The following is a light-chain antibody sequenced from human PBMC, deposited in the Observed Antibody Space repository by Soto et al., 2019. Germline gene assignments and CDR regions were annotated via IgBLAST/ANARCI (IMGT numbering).Light chain of an antibody. V-gene: IGKV3-15*01. CDR2: DAS. CDR3: QHYKTWPLS. J-gene: IGKJ4*01. Sequence: EIVLTKCPGTLSLSPGERATLSCMASQSVSSSYLAWYQQKPGQAPRLLIYDASTRATGIPARFSGFGSGTEFTLIINSLQSEDFAVYYCQHYKTWPLSFGGGTKVDI. CDR1: QSVSSSY.